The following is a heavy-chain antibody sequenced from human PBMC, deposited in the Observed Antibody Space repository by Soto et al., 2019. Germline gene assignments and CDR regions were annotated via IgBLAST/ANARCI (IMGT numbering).Heavy chain of an antibody. V-gene: IGHV5-10-1*01. CDR2: INPSDSYT. Sequence: PGESLKISCQGSGYSFTSYWIGWVRQRPGKGLEWTGRINPSDSYTTYSPSFQGHVTISTDKSFSTAYLQWSGLKASDTAMYYCARLGYCTGTSCYTFDSWGQGTLVTVSS. CDR3: ARLGYCTGTSCYTFDS. D-gene: IGHD2-2*02. CDR1: GYSFTSYW. J-gene: IGHJ4*02.